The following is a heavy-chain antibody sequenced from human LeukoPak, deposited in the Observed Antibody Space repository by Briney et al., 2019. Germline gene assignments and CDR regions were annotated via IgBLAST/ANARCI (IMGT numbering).Heavy chain of an antibody. CDR3: ARAGYCTNGVCYTDYYYYYYMDV. D-gene: IGHD2-8*01. CDR1: GGTFSSYA. CDR2: MIPIFGTA. J-gene: IGHJ6*03. V-gene: IGHV1-69*01. Sequence: SVKVSCKASGGTFSSYAISWVRQAPGQGLEWMGGMIPIFGTANYAQKFQGRVTITADESTSTAYMELSSLRSEDTAVYYCARAGYCTNGVCYTDYYYYYYMDVWGKGTTVTVSS.